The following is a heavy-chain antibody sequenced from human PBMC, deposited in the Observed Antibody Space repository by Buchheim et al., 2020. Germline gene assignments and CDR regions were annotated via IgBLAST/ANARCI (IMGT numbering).Heavy chain of an antibody. D-gene: IGHD2-2*01. J-gene: IGHJ4*02. CDR2: IYPGDSDT. CDR3: ERQPPRGTTGCYSFDY. CDR1: GYIFTSYW. V-gene: IGHV5-51*01. Sequence: EVQLVQSGAEVKKPGESLRISCQGSGYIFTSYWIGWVRQMPGKGLEWIGIIYPGDSDTRKSPSFQGQVTFSVDKSTGTVYLQWNSLEASDTAMYDCERQPPRGTTGCYSFDYWGQGTL.